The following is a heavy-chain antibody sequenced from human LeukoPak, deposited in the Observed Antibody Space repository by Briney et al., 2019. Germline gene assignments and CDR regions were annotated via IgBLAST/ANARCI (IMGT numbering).Heavy chain of an antibody. V-gene: IGHV3-7*01. D-gene: IGHD6-6*01. J-gene: IGHJ4*02. CDR2: IKQDGSEK. CDR3: ARFRPGY. Sequence: TGGSLRLSCAASGFTFSSYSMNWVRQAPGKGLEWVANIKQDGSEKYYVDSVKGRFTISRDNARNSLYLQMNSLRAEDTAVYYCARFRPGYWGQGILVTVSS. CDR1: GFTFSSYS.